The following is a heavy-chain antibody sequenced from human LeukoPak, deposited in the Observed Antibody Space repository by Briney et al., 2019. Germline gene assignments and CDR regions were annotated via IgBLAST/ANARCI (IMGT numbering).Heavy chain of an antibody. V-gene: IGHV1-18*01. CDR2: ISAYNGNT. CDR3: ASSNPSSSPPAFDY. J-gene: IGHJ4*02. CDR1: GYTFTSYG. D-gene: IGHD6-6*01. Sequence: ASVKVSCKASGYTFTSYGISWVRQAPGQGLEWMGWISAYNGNTNYAQKLQGRVTMTTDTSTSTAYMELRSLRSDDTAVYYCASSNPSSSPPAFDYWGQGTLVTVSS.